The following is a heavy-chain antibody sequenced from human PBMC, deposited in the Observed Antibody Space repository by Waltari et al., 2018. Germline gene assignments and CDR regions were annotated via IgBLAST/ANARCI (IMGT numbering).Heavy chain of an antibody. V-gene: IGHV3-48*04. CDR3: VRAIMDY. CDR2: ITSNSGTI. CDR1: GFTFSTYP. Sequence: EVQLVESGGGLVQPGGSLRLSCAASGFTFSTYPLNWVRQAPGKGLEWFSYITSNSGTIYYADSVKGRFTISRDNAKNSLYLQMNTLRVEDTAIYYCVRAIMDYWGQGTLVTVSS. J-gene: IGHJ4*02.